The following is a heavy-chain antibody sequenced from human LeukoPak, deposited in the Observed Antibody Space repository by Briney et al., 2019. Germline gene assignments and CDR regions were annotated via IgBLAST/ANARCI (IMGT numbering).Heavy chain of an antibody. J-gene: IGHJ4*02. D-gene: IGHD4-17*01. CDR3: ARTLTTTYS. CDR2: ISNSGGDI. Sequence: GGSLRLSCTASGFTFSSHEMNWVRQAPGKGLEWLSYISNSGGDINYADSVKGRFTISRGNAKNSLYLQMNSLRVEDTAVYYCARTLTTTYSWGQGTLVTVPS. CDR1: GFTFSSHE. V-gene: IGHV3-48*03.